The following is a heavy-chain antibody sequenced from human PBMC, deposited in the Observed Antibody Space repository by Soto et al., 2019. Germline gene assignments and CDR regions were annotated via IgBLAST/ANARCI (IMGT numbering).Heavy chain of an antibody. CDR1: GFTFSTSP. D-gene: IGHD6-13*01. V-gene: IGHV3-23*01. Sequence: GGSLRLSCAASGFTFSTSPMGWVRQVPGRGLEWVSLISGTGGYTYYRDSVKGRFTISRDTSKNTPYLQMNSLRAEDTAIYYCAKVRQQLPNWFDPWGQGTQVTVSS. CDR2: ISGTGGYT. CDR3: AKVRQQLPNWFDP. J-gene: IGHJ5*02.